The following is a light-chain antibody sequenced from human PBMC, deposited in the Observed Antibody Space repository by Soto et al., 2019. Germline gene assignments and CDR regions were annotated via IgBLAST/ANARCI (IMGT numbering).Light chain of an antibody. V-gene: IGLV1-40*01. CDR2: GNS. J-gene: IGLJ2*01. CDR1: SSNIGAGYD. CDR3: QSYYISLSGSVV. Sequence: QSVLTQPPSVSGAPGQRVTISCTGSSSNIGAGYDVHWYQQLPGTAPKLLIYGNSNRPSGVPDRFSGSKSGPSASLAITGLEAEDEADYYCQSYYISLSGSVVFGGGTKLTVL.